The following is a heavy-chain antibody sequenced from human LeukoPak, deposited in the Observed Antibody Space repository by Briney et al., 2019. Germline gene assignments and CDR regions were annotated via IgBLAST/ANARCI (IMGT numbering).Heavy chain of an antibody. D-gene: IGHD2-2*01. V-gene: IGHV3-30-3*01. J-gene: IGHJ4*02. CDR3: ARGGYQLLSRFDY. CDR2: ISYDGSNK. Sequence: GGSLRLSCAASGFTFSSYAMHWVRQAPGKGLEWVAVISYDGSNKYYADSVKGRFTISRDNSKNTLYLQMNSLRAEDTAVYYCARGGYQLLSRFDYWGQGTLVTVSS. CDR1: GFTFSSYA.